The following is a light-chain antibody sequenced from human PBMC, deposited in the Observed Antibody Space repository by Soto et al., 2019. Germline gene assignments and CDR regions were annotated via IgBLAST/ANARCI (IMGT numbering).Light chain of an antibody. J-gene: IGKJ1*01. Sequence: VMTQSPATLSVSPGERATLSCRASQSLRSSLAWYQQKPGQAPRLLIYDASNRATGIPVRFSGSGSGTDFTLTISSLEPEDFAVYYCQQRSNWPTWTFGQGTKVDIK. CDR1: QSLRSS. CDR3: QQRSNWPTWT. V-gene: IGKV3-11*01. CDR2: DAS.